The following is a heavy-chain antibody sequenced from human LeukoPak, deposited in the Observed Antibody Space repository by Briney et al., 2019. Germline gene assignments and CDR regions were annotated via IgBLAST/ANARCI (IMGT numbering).Heavy chain of an antibody. CDR2: IIPIFGTA. D-gene: IGHD5-18*01. Sequence: ASVKVSCKASGGTFGSYAISWVRQAPGQGLEWMGGIIPIFGTANYAQKFQGRVTMTRDTSISTAYMELSRLRSDDTAVYYCARAGGWDTAGGSYFDYWGQGTLVTVSS. CDR3: ARAGGWDTAGGSYFDY. J-gene: IGHJ4*02. V-gene: IGHV1-69*05. CDR1: GGTFGSYA.